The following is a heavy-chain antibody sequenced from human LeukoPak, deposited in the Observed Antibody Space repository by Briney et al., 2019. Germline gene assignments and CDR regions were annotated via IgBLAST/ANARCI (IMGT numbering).Heavy chain of an antibody. J-gene: IGHJ6*03. CDR1: GFTFSSYW. Sequence: GGSLRLSCAASGFTFSSYWMSWVRQAPGKGLEWVANIKQDGSEKYYVDSVKGRFTISRDNAKNSLYLQMNSLRAEDTAVYYCARAGERYCSSTSCSQDIYYYYYMDVWGKGTTVTVSS. V-gene: IGHV3-7*01. D-gene: IGHD2-2*01. CDR2: IKQDGSEK. CDR3: ARAGERYCSSTSCSQDIYYYYYMDV.